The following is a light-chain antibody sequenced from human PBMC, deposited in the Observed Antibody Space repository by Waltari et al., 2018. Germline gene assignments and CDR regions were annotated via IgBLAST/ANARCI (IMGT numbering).Light chain of an antibody. CDR3: QQRPT. Sequence: EIVLTQSPATLSLSPGERPTLACRASQSVRSYLAWYQQQPGQAPRLLIYDASNRATGIPARFSGSGSGTDFTLTISSLEPEDFAVYYCQQRPTFGPGTKVDIK. CDR2: DAS. V-gene: IGKV3-11*01. CDR1: QSVRSY. J-gene: IGKJ3*01.